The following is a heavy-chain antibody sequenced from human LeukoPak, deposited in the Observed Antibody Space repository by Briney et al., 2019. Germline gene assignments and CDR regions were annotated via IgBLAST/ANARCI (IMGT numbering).Heavy chain of an antibody. CDR1: GYSISSGYY. CDR3: ARSPTHNFDY. J-gene: IGHJ4*02. CDR2: IYHSGST. V-gene: IGHV4-38-2*02. Sequence: PSETLSLTCTVSGYSISSGYYWGWIRQPPGKGLEWIGSIYHSGSTYYNPSLKSRVTISVDTSKNQFSLKLSSVTAADTAVYYCARSPTHNFDYWGQGTLVTVSS.